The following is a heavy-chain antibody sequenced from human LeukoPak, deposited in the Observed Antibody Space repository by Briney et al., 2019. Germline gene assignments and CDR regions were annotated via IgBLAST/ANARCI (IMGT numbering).Heavy chain of an antibody. Sequence: GGSLRLSCAASGFTFSIYAMHWVRQAPGKGLEWVSTIRGGGGATNYADSVKGRFTISRDNSKSTLYLQMNSLRAEDTATYYCAKDPNGDYVGAFDFWGQGTLVTVSS. J-gene: IGHJ3*01. CDR3: AKDPNGDYVGAFDF. CDR1: GFTFSIYA. V-gene: IGHV3-23*01. CDR2: IRGGGGAT. D-gene: IGHD4-17*01.